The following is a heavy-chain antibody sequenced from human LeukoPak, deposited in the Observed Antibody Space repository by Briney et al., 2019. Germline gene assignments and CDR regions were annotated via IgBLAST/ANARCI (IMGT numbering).Heavy chain of an antibody. CDR3: VKRGELLRFGELLSLDV. J-gene: IGHJ6*02. Sequence: GGSLRLSCAASGFTFSNYAMSWVRQAPGKGLEWVSGISGSGNSTYYADSVKGRFTISRDNSKKTLYLHMNSLRAEDTAIYYCVKRGELLRFGELLSLDVWGQGTTVTVSS. V-gene: IGHV3-23*01. CDR2: ISGSGNST. D-gene: IGHD3-10*01. CDR1: GFTFSNYA.